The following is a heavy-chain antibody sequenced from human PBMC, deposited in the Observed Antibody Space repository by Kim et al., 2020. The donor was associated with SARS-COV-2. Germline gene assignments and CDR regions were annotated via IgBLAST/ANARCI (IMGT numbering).Heavy chain of an antibody. CDR1: GFTFTTYA. CDR3: ANKEVSNSWYSS. J-gene: IGHJ5*02. CDR2: IYSAGSNT. D-gene: IGHD6-13*01. Sequence: GGSLRLSCAASGFTFTTYAMSWVRQAPGKGLEWVSVIYSAGSNTKYADSVKGRFTISRDNSKGTLYLQMNSLRAEDTAVYYCANKEVSNSWYSSWGQGTLVTVSS. V-gene: IGHV3-23*03.